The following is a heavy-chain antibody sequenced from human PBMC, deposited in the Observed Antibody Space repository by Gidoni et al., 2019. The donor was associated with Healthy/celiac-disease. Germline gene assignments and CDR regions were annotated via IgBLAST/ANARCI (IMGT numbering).Heavy chain of an antibody. CDR2: ISYDGSNK. J-gene: IGHJ4*02. CDR3: AKDRPRYCSSTSCSYFDY. D-gene: IGHD2-2*01. V-gene: IGHV3-30*18. Sequence: HWVRQAPGKGLEWVAVISYDGSNKYYADSVKGRFTISRDNSKNTLYLQMNSLRAEDTAVYYCAKDRPRYCSSTSCSYFDYWGQGTLVTVSS.